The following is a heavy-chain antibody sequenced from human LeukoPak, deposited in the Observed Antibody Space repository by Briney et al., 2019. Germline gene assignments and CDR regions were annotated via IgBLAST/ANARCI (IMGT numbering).Heavy chain of an antibody. V-gene: IGHV4-61*02. CDR2: IYISGST. J-gene: IGHJ4*02. CDR1: GGSISSGSYY. Sequence: IPSETLSLTCTVSGGSISSGSYYWTWIRQPAGKGLEWIGRIYISGSTNYNPSLRSRVTISVDTSKNQFSLELSSVTAADTAVYYCARGEVYGSDQFEYWGQGTLVTVSS. D-gene: IGHD3-10*01. CDR3: ARGEVYGSDQFEY.